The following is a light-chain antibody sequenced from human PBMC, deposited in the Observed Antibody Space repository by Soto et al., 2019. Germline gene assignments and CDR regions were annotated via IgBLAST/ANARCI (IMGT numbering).Light chain of an antibody. V-gene: IGKV3-20*01. CDR3: QQYGSSPIT. CDR2: DAS. J-gene: IGKJ5*01. CDR1: QRVSSSTY. Sequence: EIVLTQSPGTLSLSPGERATLSCRASQRVSSSTYLAWYQQKPGQAPRLVIYDASSRATGIPDRFSGSGSGTDFTLTISRLEPEDFAVYYCQQYGSSPITFGQGTRLEIK.